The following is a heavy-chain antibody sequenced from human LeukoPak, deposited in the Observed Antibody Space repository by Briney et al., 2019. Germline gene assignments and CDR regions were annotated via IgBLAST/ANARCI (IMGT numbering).Heavy chain of an antibody. CDR3: ARDYPECPRISSQGYGTDV. V-gene: IGHV3-30-3*01. J-gene: IGHJ6*02. Sequence: GRSLRLSCVASGFTFNSYGMHWVRQAPGKGLEWVAAISHDGSSKQYADSVKGRFTISIDFAKSTLFLQMSSLRIEDTAVYYCARDYPECPRISSQGYGTDVWGQGTTVTVSS. D-gene: IGHD5/OR15-5a*01. CDR2: ISHDGSSK. CDR1: GFTFNSYG.